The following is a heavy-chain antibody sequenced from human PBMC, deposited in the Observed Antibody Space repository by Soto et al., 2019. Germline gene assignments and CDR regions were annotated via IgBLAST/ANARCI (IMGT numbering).Heavy chain of an antibody. CDR2: ISYDGSNK. V-gene: IGHV3-30-3*01. J-gene: IGHJ5*02. CDR1: GFTFSSYA. CDR3: ARAPQYSSWSTWFDP. Sequence: GGSLRLSCAASGFTFSSYAMHWVRQAPGKGLEWVAVISYDGSNKYYADSVKGRFTISRDNSKNTLYLQMNSLRDENTTLYYCARAPQYSSWSTWFDPWGQGTLVTVSS. D-gene: IGHD6-6*01.